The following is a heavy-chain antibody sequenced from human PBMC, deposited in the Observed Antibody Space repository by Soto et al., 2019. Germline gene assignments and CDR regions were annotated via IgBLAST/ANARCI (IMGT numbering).Heavy chain of an antibody. V-gene: IGHV1-18*01. D-gene: IGHD2-21*01. J-gene: IGHJ3*02. CDR3: ARGRIVASIHDAFEI. CDR2: ISAYNGKR. CDR1: GYDFTSYG. Sequence: QGQLLQSGDEVKKPGASVRCSCRASGYDFTSYGISWVRQAPGQGLEWVSWISAYNGKRDTAQKFQGRVTMTLDTSTDTAHMDLGDLTSADTAVYYCARGRIVASIHDAFEIWGQGTMVAVSS.